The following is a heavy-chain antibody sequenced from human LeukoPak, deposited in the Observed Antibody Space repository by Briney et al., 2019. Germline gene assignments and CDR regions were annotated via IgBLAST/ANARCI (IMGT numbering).Heavy chain of an antibody. D-gene: IGHD2-15*01. CDR3: ARSIHVYCSGGSCYSVNFDY. CDR1: GFTFSNYA. CDR2: ISVSGGST. J-gene: IGHJ4*02. V-gene: IGHV3-23*01. Sequence: PGGSLRLTCAASGFTFSNYAMSWVRQAPGKGLEWVSEISVSGGSTYYADSVKGRFTISGDNSKNTLYLQMNSLRAEDTAVYYCARSIHVYCSGGSCYSVNFDYWGQGTLVTVSS.